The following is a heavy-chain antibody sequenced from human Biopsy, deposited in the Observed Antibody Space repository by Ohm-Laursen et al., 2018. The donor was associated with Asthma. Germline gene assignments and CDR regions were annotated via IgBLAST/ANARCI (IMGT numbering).Heavy chain of an antibody. J-gene: IGHJ4*02. Sequence: SLRLSCAASEFPFSSYAMNWVRQAPGKGLEWVSSISGNGDNTHYSDSVKGRFTISRDNSKNTLDLQMNSLRGDDTAVYYCVRWRSGYPDHYSDFWGLGTLVTVSS. D-gene: IGHD2-21*01. V-gene: IGHV3-23*01. CDR2: ISGNGDNT. CDR1: EFPFSSYA. CDR3: VRWRSGYPDHYSDF.